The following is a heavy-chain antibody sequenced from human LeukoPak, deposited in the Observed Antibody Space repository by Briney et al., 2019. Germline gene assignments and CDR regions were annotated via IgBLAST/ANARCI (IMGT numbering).Heavy chain of an antibody. CDR2: TYYRSKWYT. Sequence: SQTLSLTCAISGDSVSINSAAWIWVRQSPWGGLEWLGRTYYRSKWYTEYAVSVKSRITINPDTSKNQFSLQLSSVNPEDTAVYYCARLGSGSNYWGQGTLVTVPS. V-gene: IGHV6-1*01. J-gene: IGHJ4*02. CDR3: ARLGSGSNY. CDR1: GDSVSINSAA. D-gene: IGHD3-10*01.